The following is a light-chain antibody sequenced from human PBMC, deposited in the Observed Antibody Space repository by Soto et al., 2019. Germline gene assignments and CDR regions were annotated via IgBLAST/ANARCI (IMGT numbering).Light chain of an antibody. Sequence: QSVLTQPASVSGSPGQSITISCTGTSSDVGGYNYVSWYQQHPVKAPKLMIYDVTNRPSGVSDRFSGSKSGNTASLTISGLQAEDEADYYCSPYTSSSTPYDFGTGTKVTVL. CDR1: SSDVGGYNY. J-gene: IGLJ1*01. V-gene: IGLV2-14*01. CDR3: SPYTSSSTPYD. CDR2: DVT.